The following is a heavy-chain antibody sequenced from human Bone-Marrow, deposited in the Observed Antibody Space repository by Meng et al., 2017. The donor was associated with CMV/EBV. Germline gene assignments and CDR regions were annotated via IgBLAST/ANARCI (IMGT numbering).Heavy chain of an antibody. CDR1: GYIFSGYY. V-gene: IGHV1-2*02. CDR3: ARERIVEVPDGDTMDV. D-gene: IGHD2-21*01. CDR2: VNPNGGGT. J-gene: IGHJ6*02. Sequence: ASVKVSCKASGYIFSGYYIHWVRQAPGQGLEWMGWVNPNGGGTRIAQRFQDRVTMTSDTSIIIAYVEVSGLRPDDTAVYYCARERIVEVPDGDTMDVWGQGTTVTVSS.